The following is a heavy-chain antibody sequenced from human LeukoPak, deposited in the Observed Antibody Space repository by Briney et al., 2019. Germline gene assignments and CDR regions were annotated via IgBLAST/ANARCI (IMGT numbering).Heavy chain of an antibody. CDR2: ISGSGGST. V-gene: IGHV3-23*01. CDR1: GFTFSSYA. D-gene: IGHD6-13*01. J-gene: IGHJ3*02. Sequence: GGSLRLSCAASGFTFSSYAMSWVRQAPGKGLEWVSAISGSGGSTYYPDSVKGRFTISRDNSKNTLYLQMNSLRAEDTAVYYCAKDRYSSPDAFDIWGQGTMVTVSS. CDR3: AKDRYSSPDAFDI.